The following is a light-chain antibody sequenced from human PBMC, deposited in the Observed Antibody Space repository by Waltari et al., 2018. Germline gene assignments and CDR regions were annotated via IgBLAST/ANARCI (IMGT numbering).Light chain of an antibody. CDR1: QRVNTN. V-gene: IGKV3-15*01. CDR3: QQYHKWPPGG. J-gene: IGKJ4*01. Sequence: KTVTLSCRASQRVNTNLAWYQQKPGQAPRLLIFAASTRAPGIPSRFGGSGSGTEFTLTITSLQFEDVGVYFCQQYHKWPPGGFGGGTKVEIE. CDR2: AAS.